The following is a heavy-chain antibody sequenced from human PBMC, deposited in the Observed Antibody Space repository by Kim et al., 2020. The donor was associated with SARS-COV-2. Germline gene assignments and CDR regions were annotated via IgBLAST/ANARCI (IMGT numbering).Heavy chain of an antibody. Sequence: SETLSLTCSVSPASVWSSSHYWAWVRQPPGKGPGWIASISNTGSTYYFPSLNSRLTISADTSKNQFSLKVRSVTAADTAVYYCAIHRTNGGFDLWGQGLLVTVSS. J-gene: IGHJ5*02. CDR2: ISNTGST. CDR1: PASVWSSSHY. D-gene: IGHD3-10*01. V-gene: IGHV4-39*07. CDR3: AIHRTNGGFDL.